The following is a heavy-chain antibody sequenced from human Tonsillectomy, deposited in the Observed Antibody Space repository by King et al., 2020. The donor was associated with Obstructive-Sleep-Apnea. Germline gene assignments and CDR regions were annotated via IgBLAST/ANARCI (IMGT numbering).Heavy chain of an antibody. CDR1: GFTFSSYW. J-gene: IGHJ4*02. Sequence: VQLVESGGGLVQPGGSLRLSCAASGFTFSSYWMHWVRQAPGKGLVWVSRINSDGISTNYADSVKGRFTISRDNAKNTLKLQMNSLRAEDTAVYYCARDDYGGNSLVGYWGQGTLVTVSS. V-gene: IGHV3-74*01. D-gene: IGHD4-23*01. CDR2: INSDGIST. CDR3: ARDDYGGNSLVGY.